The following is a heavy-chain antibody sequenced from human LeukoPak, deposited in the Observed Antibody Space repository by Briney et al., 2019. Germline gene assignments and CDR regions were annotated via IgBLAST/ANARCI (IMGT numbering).Heavy chain of an antibody. J-gene: IGHJ5*02. CDR1: GFTFSSYA. D-gene: IGHD3-3*01. CDR3: AKTKGPDGFFWSGYPNWFDP. CDR2: ISCSGGST. V-gene: IGHV3-23*01. Sequence: PGGSLRLSCAASGFTFSSYAMSWVRQAPGKGLEWVSAISCSGGSTYYADSVKGRFTISRDNSKNTLYLQMNSLRAEDTAVYYCAKTKGPDGFFWSGYPNWFDPWGQGTLVTVSS.